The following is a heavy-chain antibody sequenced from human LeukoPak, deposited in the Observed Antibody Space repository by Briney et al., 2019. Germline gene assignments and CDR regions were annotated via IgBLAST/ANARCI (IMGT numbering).Heavy chain of an antibody. J-gene: IGHJ4*02. CDR3: AKSPWGDYADYYFDY. D-gene: IGHD4-17*01. Sequence: GGSLRLSCAASGFTFSEYHMHWVRQAPGKGLVWVSRISIEGSTTTYADSVKGRFTISRDSAKNTLYLQMNSLRAEDTAVYYCAKSPWGDYADYYFDYWGQGTLVTVSS. CDR1: GFTFSEYH. CDR2: ISIEGSTT. V-gene: IGHV3-74*01.